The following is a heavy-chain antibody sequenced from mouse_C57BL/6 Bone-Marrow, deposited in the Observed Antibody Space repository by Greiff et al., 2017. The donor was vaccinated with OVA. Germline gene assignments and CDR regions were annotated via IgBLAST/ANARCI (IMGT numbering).Heavy chain of an antibody. D-gene: IGHD1-1*01. J-gene: IGHJ3*01. CDR1: GFNIKNTY. V-gene: IGHV14-3*01. Sequence: VQLQQSVAELVRPGASVKLSCTASGFNIKNTYMHWVKQRPEQGLEWIGRIDPASGNTKYAPKFQGKATITADTSSHTAYLQLSSLTSEDTAIYYCNGLYYYGSSSLVSYWGQGTLVTVSA. CDR3: NGLYYYGSSSLVSY. CDR2: IDPASGNT.